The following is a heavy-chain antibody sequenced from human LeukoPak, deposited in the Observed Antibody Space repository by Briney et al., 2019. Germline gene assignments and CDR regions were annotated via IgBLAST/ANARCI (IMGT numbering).Heavy chain of an antibody. J-gene: IGHJ6*03. CDR3: VRDHYYSMDV. V-gene: IGHV3-74*01. Sequence: GGSLRLSCAASGFTFSSAWMHWGREPPGNGLVWVSRIHSDGRTTIYADSVKGRFTISRDNAKNTLYLQMNSLRADDTAIYYCVRDHYYSMDVWGKGTTVTISS. CDR2: IHSDGRTT. CDR1: GFTFSSAW.